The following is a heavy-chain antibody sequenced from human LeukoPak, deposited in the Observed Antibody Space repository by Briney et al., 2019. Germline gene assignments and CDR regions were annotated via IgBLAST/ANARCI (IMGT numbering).Heavy chain of an antibody. V-gene: IGHV1-69*13. CDR3: SRVEEGAFDI. Sequence: SVKVSCKASGGTFSSYAISWVRQAPGQGLEWMGGIIPIFGTANYAQKFQGRVTITADESTSTAYMELSSLRSEDTAVYYCSRVEEGAFDIWGQGTMVTVSS. D-gene: IGHD3-3*01. J-gene: IGHJ3*02. CDR1: GGTFSSYA. CDR2: IIPIFGTA.